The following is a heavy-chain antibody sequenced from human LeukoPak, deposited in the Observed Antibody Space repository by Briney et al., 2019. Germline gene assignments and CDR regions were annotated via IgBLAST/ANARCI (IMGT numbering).Heavy chain of an antibody. CDR3: AKMGPAAAGIID. CDR2: MSYSGST. V-gene: IGHV4-59*01. Sequence: SETLSLTCTVSGGSISSYYWSWIRQPPGKGLEWIGYMSYSGSTNYNPSLKSRVTISVDTSKNQFSLKLNSVTAADTAVYYCAKMGPAAAGIIDWGQGTLVTVSS. D-gene: IGHD6-13*01. CDR1: GGSISSYY. J-gene: IGHJ4*02.